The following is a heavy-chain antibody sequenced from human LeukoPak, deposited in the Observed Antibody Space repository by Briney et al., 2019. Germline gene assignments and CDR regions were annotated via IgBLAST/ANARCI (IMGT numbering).Heavy chain of an antibody. V-gene: IGHV3-43D*03. J-gene: IGHJ4*02. D-gene: IGHD6-13*01. CDR3: AKDVADSSSWFEDY. Sequence: GGSLRLSCAASGFTFDDYAMHWVRQAPGKGLEWVSLISWDGGSTYYADSVKGRFTISRDNSKNSLYLQMNSLRAEDTAVYYCAKDVADSSSWFEDYWGQGTLVTVSS. CDR1: GFTFDDYA. CDR2: ISWDGGST.